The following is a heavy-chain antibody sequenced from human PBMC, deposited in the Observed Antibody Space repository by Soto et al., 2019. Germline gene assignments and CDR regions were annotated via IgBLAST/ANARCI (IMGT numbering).Heavy chain of an antibody. CDR2: IYYSGST. D-gene: IGHD6-13*01. CDR1: GGSISSYY. J-gene: IGHJ6*03. V-gene: IGHV4-59*01. CDR3: ARGYSSSRHYYYYYMDV. Sequence: QVQLQESGPGLVKPSETLSLTCTVSGGSISSYYWSWIRQPPGKGLEWIGYIYYSGSTNYNPSIKSRVTISVDTSKNQFSLKLSSVTAADTAVYYCARGYSSSRHYYYYYMDVWGKGTTVTVSS.